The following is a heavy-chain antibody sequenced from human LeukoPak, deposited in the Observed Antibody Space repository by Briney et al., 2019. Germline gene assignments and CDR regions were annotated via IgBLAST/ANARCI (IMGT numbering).Heavy chain of an antibody. CDR3: ARASTDNAGWHRGSFDY. CDR1: GYSFTNYW. D-gene: IGHD6-19*01. V-gene: IGHV5-51*01. CDR2: IYPGDSDS. Sequence: GESLKISCKGSGYSFTNYWIGWVRQMPGRGLEWMGIIYPGDSDSRYSPSFQGQVTVSADKSVSTAYLQWSSLRASDTAIYYCARASTDNAGWHRGSFDYWGQGTLVTVSS. J-gene: IGHJ4*02.